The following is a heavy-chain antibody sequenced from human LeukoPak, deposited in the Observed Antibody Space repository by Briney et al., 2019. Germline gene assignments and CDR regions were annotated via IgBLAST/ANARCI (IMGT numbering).Heavy chain of an antibody. CDR2: INHSGST. CDR1: GGSFSGYY. D-gene: IGHD3-22*01. V-gene: IGHV4-34*01. J-gene: IGHJ4*02. CDR3: ARGGGQYYYDSSGYLY. Sequence: PSETLSLTCTVSGGSFSGYYWSWIRQPPGKGLEWIGEINHSGSTNYNPSLKSRVTISVDTSKNQFSLKLSSVTAADTAVYYCARGGGQYYYDSSGYLYWGQGTLVTVSS.